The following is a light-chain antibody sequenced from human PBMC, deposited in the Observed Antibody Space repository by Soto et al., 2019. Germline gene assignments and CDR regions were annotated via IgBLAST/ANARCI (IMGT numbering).Light chain of an antibody. CDR2: DAS. J-gene: IGKJ4*01. V-gene: IGKV3-11*01. CDR1: QSVSRN. CDR3: QHRSNWSA. Sequence: EIVLTQSPATMSLSPGERATLSCRTSQSVSRNLAWYQQKPGQAPRLLIYDASQRATGIAARFSGSGSGTDFTLTISSLEPEDFALYYCQHRSNWSAFGGGTKVDIK.